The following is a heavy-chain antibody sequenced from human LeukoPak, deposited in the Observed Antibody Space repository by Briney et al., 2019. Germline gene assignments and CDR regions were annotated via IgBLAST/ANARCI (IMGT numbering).Heavy chain of an antibody. CDR1: GYTFTGYY. Sequence: ASVKVSCKASGYTFTGYYMHWVRQAPGQGLEWMGWINPNSGGTNYAQKFQGRATMTRDTSISTAYMELSRLRSDDTAVYYCAREEYQLLEVYYYYYGMDVWGQGTTVTVSS. J-gene: IGHJ6*02. V-gene: IGHV1-2*02. D-gene: IGHD2-2*01. CDR2: INPNSGGT. CDR3: AREEYQLLEVYYYYYGMDV.